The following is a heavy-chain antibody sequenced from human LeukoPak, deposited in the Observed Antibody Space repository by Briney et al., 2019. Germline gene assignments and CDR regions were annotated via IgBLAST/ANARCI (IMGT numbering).Heavy chain of an antibody. CDR3: TALGTAEYFQH. CDR2: IKSKTAGGTA. CDR1: GFTFSSYW. D-gene: IGHD5-18*01. Sequence: GGSLRLSCAASGFTFSSYWMHWVRQAPGKGLEWVGRIKSKTAGGTADYAAPVKGRLTISRDDPENTLYLQVNSLKTEDTAVYYCTALGTAEYFQHWGQGTLVTVSS. V-gene: IGHV3-15*01. J-gene: IGHJ1*01.